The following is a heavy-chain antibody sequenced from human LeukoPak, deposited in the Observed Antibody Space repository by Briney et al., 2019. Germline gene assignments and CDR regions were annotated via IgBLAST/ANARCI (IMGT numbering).Heavy chain of an antibody. J-gene: IGHJ4*02. Sequence: GGSLRLSCAASGFTFTSYWMSWVRQAPGKGLEWVANIKYDGSEKNSVDSVKGRFTISRDNAKNSVYLQMNSLRVEDTAVYYCASDPYDFWSGYFDYWGQGTLVTVSS. V-gene: IGHV3-7*01. D-gene: IGHD3-3*01. CDR2: IKYDGSEK. CDR1: GFTFTSYW. CDR3: ASDPYDFWSGYFDY.